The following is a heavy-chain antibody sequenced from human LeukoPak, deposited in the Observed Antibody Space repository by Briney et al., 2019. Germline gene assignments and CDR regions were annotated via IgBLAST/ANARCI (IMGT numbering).Heavy chain of an antibody. J-gene: IGHJ4*02. V-gene: IGHV1-69*06. CDR2: IIPIFGTA. Sequence: SVKVSCKASGGTFSSYAISWVRQAPGQGLEWMGGIIPIFGTANYAQKFQGRVTITADKSTSTAYMELSSLRSEDTVVYYCCGTIPAAAGTFDYWGRGTLVSVSS. D-gene: IGHD6-13*01. CDR1: GGTFSSYA. CDR3: CGTIPAAAGTFDY.